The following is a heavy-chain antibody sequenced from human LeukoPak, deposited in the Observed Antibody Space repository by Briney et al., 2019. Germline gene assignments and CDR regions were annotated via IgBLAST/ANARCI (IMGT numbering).Heavy chain of an antibody. CDR2: IYGGDST. D-gene: IGHD1-26*01. V-gene: IGHV3-66*01. CDR3: ARVHLGRTSYWYFDL. CDR1: GFTVRNNY. Sequence: GGSLRLSCAASGFTVRNNYVSWVRQAPGKGLEWVSLIYGGDSTYYADSVKGRFAISRDNSKNTLYLQVNSLRAEDTAVYYCARVHLGRTSYWYFDLWGRGTLVTVAS. J-gene: IGHJ2*01.